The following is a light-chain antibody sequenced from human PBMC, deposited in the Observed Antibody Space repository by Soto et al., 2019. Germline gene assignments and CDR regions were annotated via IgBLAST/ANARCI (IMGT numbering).Light chain of an antibody. CDR3: QQYGSSGT. CDR1: QSVSNNY. J-gene: IGKJ1*01. Sequence: EIVFTQSQRTLALSPGERAALCGRASQSVSNNYLGWYQQQPGQAARLLIYGASNRATGIPDWFSGSWSGTDFTLTISRLAPEDLAVYYCQQYGSSGTFGQGTKVDIK. CDR2: GAS. V-gene: IGKV3-20*01.